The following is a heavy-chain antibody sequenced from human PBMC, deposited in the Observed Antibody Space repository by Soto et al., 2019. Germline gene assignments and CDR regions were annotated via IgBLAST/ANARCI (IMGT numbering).Heavy chain of an antibody. Sequence: EVQLVESGGGLVQPGGSLRLSCAASGFTVSSNYMSWVRQAPGKELEWVSVIYSGGSTYYADSVKGRFTISRHNSKNTLYLQMNSRRAEDTAVHYCARPTFGEGGWRDYWGQGTLVTVSS. V-gene: IGHV3-53*04. CDR3: ARPTFGEGGWRDY. J-gene: IGHJ4*02. CDR1: GFTVSSNY. D-gene: IGHD3-10*01. CDR2: IYSGGST.